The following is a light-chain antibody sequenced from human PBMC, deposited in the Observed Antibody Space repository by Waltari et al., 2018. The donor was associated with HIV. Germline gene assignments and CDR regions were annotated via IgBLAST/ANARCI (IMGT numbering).Light chain of an antibody. J-gene: IGKJ1*01. V-gene: IGKV3-15*01. CDR2: GAS. CDR3: QQYSNWPRT. Sequence: EIVMTQSPATLSVSPGERATLSCRASQSVSSNLAWYQQKPGQAPRLLIYGASTRTTGIPARCSGSGSGTEFTLTISSLQSEDFAVYYCQQYSNWPRTFGQGTKVEIK. CDR1: QSVSSN.